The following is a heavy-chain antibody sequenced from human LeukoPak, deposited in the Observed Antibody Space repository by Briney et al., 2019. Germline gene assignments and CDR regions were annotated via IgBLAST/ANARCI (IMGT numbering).Heavy chain of an antibody. CDR1: GFTFSNYA. Sequence: PGGSLRLSCAAAGFTFSNYAMSWVRQAPGKGLEWVSGISGSGGSTYYANSVKGRFTISRDNSKNTLYLQMNSLRAEDTAVYYCAKGVIPAVYYWGQGTLVTVSS. J-gene: IGHJ4*02. V-gene: IGHV3-23*01. CDR3: AKGVIPAVYY. D-gene: IGHD2-2*01. CDR2: ISGSGGST.